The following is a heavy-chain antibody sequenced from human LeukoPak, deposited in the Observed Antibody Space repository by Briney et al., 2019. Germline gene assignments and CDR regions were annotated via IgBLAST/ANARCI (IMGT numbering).Heavy chain of an antibody. CDR2: TSGSGGST. D-gene: IGHD2-15*01. J-gene: IGHJ4*02. V-gene: IGHV3-23*01. CDR1: GFTFSSYA. CDR3: AKNGGSQCYSHLDS. Sequence: GGSLRLSCAASGFTFSSYAMSWVRQAPGKGLEWVSGTSGSGGSTYYAGSVKGRFTISRDNSKNTLYLQMTSLRVEDTAVYYCAKNGGSQCYSHLDSWGQGTLVTVSS.